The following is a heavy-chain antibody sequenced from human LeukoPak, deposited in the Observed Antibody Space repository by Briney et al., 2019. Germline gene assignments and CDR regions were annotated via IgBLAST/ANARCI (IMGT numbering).Heavy chain of an antibody. CDR3: ARNGASGYGQFDY. CDR2: INPNSGGT. J-gene: IGHJ4*02. CDR1: GYTFTGYY. V-gene: IGHV1-2*02. Sequence: ASVKVSCKASGYTFTGYYMHWVRQAPGQGLEWMGWINPNSGGTNYAQKFQGRVTMTRDTSISTAYMELSRLRSDDTAVYYCARNGASGYGQFDYWGQGTLVTVSS. D-gene: IGHD5-12*01.